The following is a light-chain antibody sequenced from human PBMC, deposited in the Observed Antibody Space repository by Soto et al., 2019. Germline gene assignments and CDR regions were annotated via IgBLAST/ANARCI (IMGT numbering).Light chain of an antibody. CDR3: QKFNTARLT. CDR1: QDISVY. Sequence: DIQMTQSPSSLSASVGDRVTITCRASQDISVYLAWYQQKPGKVPKLLIYSASTLQSGVPSRFSGSGSGTDFTLTISSLQPEDVATYYCQKFNTARLTFGRGTRLEIK. V-gene: IGKV1-27*01. CDR2: SAS. J-gene: IGKJ5*01.